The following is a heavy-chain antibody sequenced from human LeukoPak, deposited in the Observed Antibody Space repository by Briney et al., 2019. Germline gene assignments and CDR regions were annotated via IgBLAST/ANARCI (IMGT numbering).Heavy chain of an antibody. CDR2: ISYDGRIN. CDR1: GFTFNSYA. Sequence: PGRSLRLSCAASGFTFNSYAVHWVRQAPGKGLEWVAVISYDGRINFYAASVKGRFTISRDNSKNTLYLQMNSLKPEDTALYFCARDRRYCSGGSCYFDYFFDYWGQGTLVTVSS. J-gene: IGHJ4*02. V-gene: IGHV3-30*04. D-gene: IGHD2-15*01. CDR3: ARDRRYCSGGSCYFDYFFDY.